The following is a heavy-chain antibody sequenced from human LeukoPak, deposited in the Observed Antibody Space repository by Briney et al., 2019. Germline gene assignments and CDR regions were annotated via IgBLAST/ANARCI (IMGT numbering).Heavy chain of an antibody. Sequence: GGSLRLSCAASGFTVSGNYMSWVRQAPGKGLEWVSVIYSAGSTYYTDSVKGRFTISRDNSKNTLYLQMNSLRAEDTAVYYCAKMTAYDSSGYYRGYFDYWGQGTLVTVSS. J-gene: IGHJ4*02. V-gene: IGHV3-53*01. CDR3: AKMTAYDSSGYYRGYFDY. CDR1: GFTVSGNY. D-gene: IGHD3-22*01. CDR2: IYSAGST.